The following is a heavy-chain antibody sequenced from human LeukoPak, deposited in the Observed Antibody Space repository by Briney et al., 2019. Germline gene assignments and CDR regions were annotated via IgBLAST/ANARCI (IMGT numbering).Heavy chain of an antibody. CDR2: IYTSGST. CDR1: GASISSGSYY. J-gene: IGHJ4*02. D-gene: IGHD3-3*01. V-gene: IGHV4-61*02. Sequence: SETLSLTCTVSGASISSGSYYWSWIRQPAGKGLEWIGRIYTSGSTNYNPSLKSRVTISEDTSNNQFSLKLSSVTAADTAVYYFAREGYDFWSGALVYWGQRTLVTVSS. CDR3: AREGYDFWSGALVY.